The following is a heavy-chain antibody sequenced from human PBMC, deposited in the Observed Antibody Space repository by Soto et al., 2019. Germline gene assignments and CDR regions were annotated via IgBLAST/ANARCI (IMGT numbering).Heavy chain of an antibody. Sequence: QVQLLESGGGLVKPGGSLRLSCGASGFTVSGYYMGWIRQPPGKGLEWISYISSDSSHTNHADSVKGRFTISRDNAKNSLYLQMNSLRAEDTAVYFCATGQQVRMADIWGQGTMVTVSS. D-gene: IGHD6-13*01. CDR2: ISSDSSHT. CDR1: GFTVSGYY. CDR3: ATGQQVRMADI. J-gene: IGHJ3*02. V-gene: IGHV3-11*03.